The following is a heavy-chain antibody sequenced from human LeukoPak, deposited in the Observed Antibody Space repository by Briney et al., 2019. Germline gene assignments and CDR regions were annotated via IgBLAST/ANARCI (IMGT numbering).Heavy chain of an antibody. D-gene: IGHD3-16*02. CDR3: AKDGLYDYVWGSYRLVNWFDP. CDR1: GFPFSSYA. V-gene: IGHV3-23*01. Sequence: GGPLRLSCAASGFPFSSYAMGWVRQAPGKGLEWVSALSGSGGSTYYADSVKGRFTISRDNSKNTLYVQMNSLSAEDTAVYYCAKDGLYDYVWGSYRLVNWFDPWGHGTIVTVSS. J-gene: IGHJ5*02. CDR2: LSGSGGST.